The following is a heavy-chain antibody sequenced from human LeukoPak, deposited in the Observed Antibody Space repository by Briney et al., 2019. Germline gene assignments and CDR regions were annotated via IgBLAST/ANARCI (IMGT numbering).Heavy chain of an antibody. Sequence: GGSLRLSCAASGFTFSSYAMSWVRQAPGKGLEWVSAISGSGGSTYYADSVKGRFTISRDNSKNTLYLQMNSLRAEDTAVYYCTTAIFGVVIIPLGYWGQGTLVTVSS. CDR1: GFTFSSYA. CDR2: ISGSGGST. V-gene: IGHV3-23*01. D-gene: IGHD3-3*01. CDR3: TTAIFGVVIIPLGY. J-gene: IGHJ4*02.